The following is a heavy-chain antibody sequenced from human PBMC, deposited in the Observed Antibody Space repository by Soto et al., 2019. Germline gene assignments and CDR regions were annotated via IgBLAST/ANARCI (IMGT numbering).Heavy chain of an antibody. CDR1: GGNFSGYY. J-gene: IGHJ6*02. V-gene: IGHV4-34*01. CDR3: ARGRREAAADHLTGSYYYYHGMDV. CDR2: INHSGST. D-gene: IGHD6-13*01. Sequence: SETLSLTCAVYGGNFSGYYWSWIRQTPGKGLEWIGEINHSGSTNYNPSLKSRVTISVDTSKNQFSLKLSSVTAADTAVYYCARGRREAAADHLTGSYYYYHGMDVWGQGTTVTVSS.